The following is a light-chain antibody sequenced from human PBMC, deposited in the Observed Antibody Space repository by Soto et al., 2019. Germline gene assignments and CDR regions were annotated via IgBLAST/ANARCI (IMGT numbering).Light chain of an antibody. V-gene: IGKV1-6*01. J-gene: IGKJ4*01. Sequence: AIQMTQSPSSLSASVGDRVTITCRASQGIRNDLGWFQQKPGKGPKLLISTASSLQGGVPSRFSGSGSGTDFTLTISSLQPEDFATYYCLQVSNYPFTFGGGTKVELK. CDR2: TAS. CDR1: QGIRND. CDR3: LQVSNYPFT.